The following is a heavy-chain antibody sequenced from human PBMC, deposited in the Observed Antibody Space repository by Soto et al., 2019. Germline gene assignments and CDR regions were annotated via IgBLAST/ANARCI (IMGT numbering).Heavy chain of an antibody. CDR2: INPTGGST. V-gene: IGHV1-46*01. J-gene: IGHJ4*02. CDR1: GYPFTSYY. Sequence: GSVKVSVKASGYPFTSYYIHWVRQAPGQGLEWMGIINPTGGSTSYAHKFQGRVTMTRDTSTSTAYMELSSLRSEDTALYYCARATDNDYWGQGTMVTVSS. CDR3: ARATDNDY.